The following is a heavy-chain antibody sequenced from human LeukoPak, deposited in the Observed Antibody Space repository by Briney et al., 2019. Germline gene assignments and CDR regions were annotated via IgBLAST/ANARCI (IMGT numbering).Heavy chain of an antibody. J-gene: IGHJ4*02. V-gene: IGHV3-33*01. CDR2: IWYDGSNR. Sequence: GGSLRLSCAASGFTFSSYGMHWVRQAPGKGLEWVAIIWYDGSNRYYADSVKGRFTISRDNSENTLYLQMNSLRAEDTAVYFCAAVGSSIYWGQGTLVTVSS. CDR1: GFTFSSYG. D-gene: IGHD1-26*01. CDR3: AAVGSSIY.